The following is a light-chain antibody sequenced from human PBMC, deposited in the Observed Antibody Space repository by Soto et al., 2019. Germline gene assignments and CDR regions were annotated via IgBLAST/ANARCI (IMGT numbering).Light chain of an antibody. J-gene: IGKJ1*01. CDR2: KAS. CDR3: QHYNSYSEA. Sequence: DIQMTQSPSTLSGSVGDRVTITCRASQTISSWLAWYQQKPGKAPKLLISKASTLKSVVPSRFSGSGSGTEVTLTISSLQPYDFATYSFQHYNSYSEAFGQGTKVELK. V-gene: IGKV1-5*03. CDR1: QTISSW.